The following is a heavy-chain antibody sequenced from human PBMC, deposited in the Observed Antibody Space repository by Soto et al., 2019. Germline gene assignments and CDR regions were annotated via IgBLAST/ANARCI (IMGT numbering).Heavy chain of an antibody. CDR2: IWYDGSNK. Sequence: QVQLVESGGGVVQPGRSLRLSCAASGFTFSSYGMHWVRQAPGKGLEWVAVIWYDGSNKYYADSVKGRFTISRDNSKNTLYLQMNSLRAEDTAVYYCARGPHLFVVVTATIYGMDVWGQGTTVTVSS. CDR3: ARGPHLFVVVTATIYGMDV. V-gene: IGHV3-33*01. CDR1: GFTFSSYG. J-gene: IGHJ6*02. D-gene: IGHD2-21*02.